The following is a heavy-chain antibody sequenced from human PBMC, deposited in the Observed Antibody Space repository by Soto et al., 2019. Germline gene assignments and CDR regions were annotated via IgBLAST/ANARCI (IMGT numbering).Heavy chain of an antibody. CDR3: ARDNGYYDF. J-gene: IGHJ4*02. Sequence: QIQMVQSGAEVKQPGASVKISCKTSGYTFSSYSINWVRQAPGQGLEWMAWISTTSGNTLYAERVQGRVTVTLDKSARTAFMEMWGLTSDDTAVYFCARDNGYYDFWGQGTLVTVSS. D-gene: IGHD2-8*01. CDR2: ISTTSGNT. V-gene: IGHV1-18*01. CDR1: GYTFSSYS.